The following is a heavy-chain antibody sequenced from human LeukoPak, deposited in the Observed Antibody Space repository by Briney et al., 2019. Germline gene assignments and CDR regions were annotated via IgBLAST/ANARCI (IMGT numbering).Heavy chain of an antibody. D-gene: IGHD3-3*01. Sequence: GESLKISCKSSGYDFTTYWIGWVRQMPGEGLEWMGLIYPPDSDTKYSPSFQGQVTISADKSINTAYLQWSSLKASDTAMYYCASLSYYNSWSGFDYWGQGTQVTVSS. CDR2: IYPPDSDT. V-gene: IGHV5-51*01. CDR1: GYDFTTYW. CDR3: ASLSYYNSWSGFDY. J-gene: IGHJ4*02.